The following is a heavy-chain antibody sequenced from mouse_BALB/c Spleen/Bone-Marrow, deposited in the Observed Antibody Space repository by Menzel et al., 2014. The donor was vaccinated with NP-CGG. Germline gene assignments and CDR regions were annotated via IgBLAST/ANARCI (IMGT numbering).Heavy chain of an antibody. CDR1: GFTFTDYC. D-gene: IGHD4-1*01. J-gene: IGHJ2*01. Sequence: EVKLMESGGGLVQPGGSLRLSCATSGFTFTDYCMNWVRRPPGKALEWLGFIRNKAYGYTTEYSASVKGRFTISRDNSQGILYLQMNSLRAEDSATYYCARDMGGILFDSWGQGTTLTVSS. CDR2: IRNKAYGYTT. CDR3: ARDMGGILFDS. V-gene: IGHV7-3*02.